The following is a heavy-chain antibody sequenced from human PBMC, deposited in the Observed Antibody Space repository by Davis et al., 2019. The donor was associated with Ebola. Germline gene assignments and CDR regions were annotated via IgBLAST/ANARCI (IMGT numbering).Heavy chain of an antibody. D-gene: IGHD2-2*01. Sequence: PSETLSLTCTVSGGSISSSSYYWGWIRQPPGKGLEWIGTINYSGSTYYNPSLKSRVTISVDTSKNQFSLKLTSVTAADTAVYYCARGGLVPAALYLWGQGTMVTVSS. CDR2: INYSGST. CDR3: ARGGLVPAALYL. CDR1: GGSISSSSYY. V-gene: IGHV4-39*07. J-gene: IGHJ3*01.